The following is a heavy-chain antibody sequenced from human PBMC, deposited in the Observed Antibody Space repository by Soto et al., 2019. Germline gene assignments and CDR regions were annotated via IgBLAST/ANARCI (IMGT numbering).Heavy chain of an antibody. CDR1: GGSVSSGSYY. Sequence: QVQLQESGPGLVKPSETLSLTCTVSGGSVSSGSYYWSWIRQPPGQGLEWIGYIYYSGSTNYNPSRNSRVTISVEATKHQFSLTLSSVTAADTEVYHCSGSSCYYPRAFDIWGQVTLLTVSS. CDR2: IYYSGST. CDR3: SGSSCYYPRAFDI. D-gene: IGHD3-22*01. V-gene: IGHV4-61*01. J-gene: IGHJ3*02.